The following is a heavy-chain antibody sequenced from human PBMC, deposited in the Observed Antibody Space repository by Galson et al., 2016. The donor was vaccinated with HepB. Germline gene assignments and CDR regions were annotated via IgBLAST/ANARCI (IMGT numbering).Heavy chain of an antibody. CDR2: ISSGGGPT. D-gene: IGHD5-18*01. J-gene: IGHJ6*02. CDR3: ARDPDTSSKVDV. V-gene: IGHV3-11*01. CDR1: GFRFSDHY. Sequence: SLRLSCAASGFRFSDHYMSWIRQVPGKGLESIARISSGGGPTYYAESVRGRFTISRDDAKNSLYLQLNSLRAEDTAVYYCARDPDTSSKVDVWGQGTSVIVPS.